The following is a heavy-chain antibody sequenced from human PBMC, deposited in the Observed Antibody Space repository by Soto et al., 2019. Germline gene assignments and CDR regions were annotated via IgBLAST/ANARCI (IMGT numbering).Heavy chain of an antibody. D-gene: IGHD2-21*01. CDR2: IFSSGTT. Sequence: SETLTVTCTVSGDSISSGNKYWSWIRQPPGKGLEWIGYIFSSGTTYYNPSLKSRLTMSLDASQNQFSLKLNSLTDADTAVYFCARVPSPIDYHYAMDVWGQGTTVTVSS. V-gene: IGHV4-30-4*01. J-gene: IGHJ6*02. CDR1: GDSISSGNKY. CDR3: ARVPSPIDYHYAMDV.